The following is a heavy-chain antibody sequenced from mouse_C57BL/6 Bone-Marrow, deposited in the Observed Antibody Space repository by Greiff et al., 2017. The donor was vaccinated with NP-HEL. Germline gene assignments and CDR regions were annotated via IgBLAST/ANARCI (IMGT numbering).Heavy chain of an antibody. CDR2: ISSGGSYT. J-gene: IGHJ1*03. D-gene: IGHD1-1*01. Sequence: EVMLVESGGDLVKPGGSLKLSCAASGFTFSSYGMSWVRQTPDKRLEWVATISSGGSYTYYPDSVKGRFTISRDNAKNTLYLQMSSLKSEDTAMYYCATPYGSSYGWYFDVWGTGTTVTVSS. CDR1: GFTFSSYG. V-gene: IGHV5-6*01. CDR3: ATPYGSSYGWYFDV.